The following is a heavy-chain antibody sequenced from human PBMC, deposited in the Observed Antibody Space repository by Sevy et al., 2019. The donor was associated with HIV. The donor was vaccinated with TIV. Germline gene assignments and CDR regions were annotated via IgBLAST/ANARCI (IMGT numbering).Heavy chain of an antibody. CDR2: ISYTGST. Sequence: SETLSLTCTVSGVSISGGAYYWGWIRQLPGKGLEWIGCISYTGSTYYNPSLKSRVTISVDTSKNQFSLKLTSVTAADTAVYYCARRGDNNWFDPWGQGTLVTVSS. CDR3: ARRGDNNWFDP. D-gene: IGHD2-15*01. V-gene: IGHV4-39*01. J-gene: IGHJ5*02. CDR1: GVSISGGAYY.